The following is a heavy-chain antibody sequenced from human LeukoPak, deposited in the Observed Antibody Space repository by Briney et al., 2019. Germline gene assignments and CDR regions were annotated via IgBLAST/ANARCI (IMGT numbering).Heavy chain of an antibody. CDR3: AKSPGDYWFDP. J-gene: IGHJ5*02. CDR2: ISYDGSNK. Sequence: GGSLRLSCAASGFTFSSYAMHWVRQAPGKGLEWVAVISYDGSNKYYADSVKGRFTISRDNSKNTLYLQMNSLRAEDTAVYYCAKSPGDYWFDPWGQGTLVTVSS. V-gene: IGHV3-30-3*02. D-gene: IGHD2-21*02. CDR1: GFTFSSYA.